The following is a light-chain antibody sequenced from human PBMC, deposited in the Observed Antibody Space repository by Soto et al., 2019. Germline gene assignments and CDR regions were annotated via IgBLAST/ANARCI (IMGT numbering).Light chain of an antibody. CDR3: QQYHNWPET. CDR2: GAS. CDR1: QSVSSN. V-gene: IGKV3-15*01. Sequence: EIVMTQSPATLSVSPGERATLSCRASQSVSSNLAWYQQKPGQAPRLLIYGASTRATGIPARFSGSGSGTEFTLTISSLQSEDFAVFYCQQYHNWPETFDQGTKVEI. J-gene: IGKJ1*01.